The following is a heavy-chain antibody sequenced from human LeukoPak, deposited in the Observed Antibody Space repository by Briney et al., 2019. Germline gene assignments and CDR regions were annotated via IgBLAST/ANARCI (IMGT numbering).Heavy chain of an antibody. CDR2: IYYTGST. Sequence: PSETLSLTCSVSGGSISSYYWSWIRQPPGKGLEWIGYIYYTGSTNYNPSLESRVTISIDTSKKQLSLKLRSVTAADKAVYYCARDRRESSKPNDAFDIWGQGTMVTVSS. CDR1: GGSISSYY. D-gene: IGHD4-11*01. V-gene: IGHV4-59*01. CDR3: ARDRRESSKPNDAFDI. J-gene: IGHJ3*02.